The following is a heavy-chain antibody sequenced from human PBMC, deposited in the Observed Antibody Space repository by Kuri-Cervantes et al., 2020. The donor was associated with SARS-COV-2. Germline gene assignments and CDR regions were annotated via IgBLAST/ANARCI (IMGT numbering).Heavy chain of an antibody. CDR1: DGSISSGSYY. J-gene: IGHJ2*01. CDR2: IYHSGST. D-gene: IGHD3-16*01. Sequence: GSLRLSCTVSDGSISSGSYYWSWIRQPAGKGLEWIGSIYHSGSTYYNPSLKSRVTISVDTSKNQFSLKLSSVTAADTAVYYCARRTVGHFDLWGRGTLVTVSS. CDR3: ARRTVGHFDL. V-gene: IGHV4-39*07.